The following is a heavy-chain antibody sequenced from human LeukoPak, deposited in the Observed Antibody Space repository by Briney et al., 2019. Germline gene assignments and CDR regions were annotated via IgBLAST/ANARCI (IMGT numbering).Heavy chain of an antibody. CDR1: GGSISSSSYY. V-gene: IGHV4-39*01. D-gene: IGHD3-22*01. CDR3: ANYDSSGYYYPNAFDI. J-gene: IGHJ3*02. CDR2: IYYSGST. Sequence: SETLSLTCTVSGGSISSSSYYWGWIRQPPGQGLEWIGSIYYSGSTYYNPSLKSRVTISVDTSKNQFSLKLSSVTAADTAVYYCANYDSSGYYYPNAFDIWGQGTMVTVSS.